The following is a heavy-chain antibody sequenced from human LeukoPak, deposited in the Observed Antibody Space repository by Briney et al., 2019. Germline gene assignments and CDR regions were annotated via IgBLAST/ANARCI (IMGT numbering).Heavy chain of an antibody. D-gene: IGHD3-10*01. V-gene: IGHV4-59*01. CDR3: ARLGYYGSGSMANDY. J-gene: IGHJ4*02. Sequence: SETLSLTCTVSGGSFNHYYWTWIRQPPGKVLEWIGRIYYSGSTNYSPSLKSRVTISVDTSKNQFSLKLSSVTAADTALYYCARLGYYGSGSMANDYWGQGTLVTVSS. CDR2: IYYSGST. CDR1: GGSFNHYY.